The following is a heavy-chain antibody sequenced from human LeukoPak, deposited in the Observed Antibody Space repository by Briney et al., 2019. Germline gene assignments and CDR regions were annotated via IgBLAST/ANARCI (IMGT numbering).Heavy chain of an antibody. V-gene: IGHV3-23*01. J-gene: IGHJ4*02. CDR1: GFSFGNFA. CDR3: AKAGGDYGDYYFDY. D-gene: IGHD4-17*01. CDR2: INGPGQMT. Sequence: GGSLRLSCAASGFSFGNFAVSWVRQAPGKGLEWVSTINGPGQMTYYADSVKGRFTISRDNSKNTLYLQMNSLRAEDTAVYYCAKAGGDYGDYYFDYWGQGTLVTVSS.